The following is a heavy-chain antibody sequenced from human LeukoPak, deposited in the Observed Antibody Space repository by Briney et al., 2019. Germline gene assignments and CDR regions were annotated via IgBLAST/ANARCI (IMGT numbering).Heavy chain of an antibody. D-gene: IGHD6-19*01. CDR1: GGSISSYY. CDR2: INHSGST. J-gene: IGHJ4*02. Sequence: SETLSLTCTVSGGSISSYYWSWIRQPPGKGLEWIGEINHSGSTNYNPSLKSRVTISVDTSKNQFSLKLSSVTAADTAVYYCASGIAVAGTWVYWGQGTLVTVSS. V-gene: IGHV4-34*01. CDR3: ASGIAVAGTWVY.